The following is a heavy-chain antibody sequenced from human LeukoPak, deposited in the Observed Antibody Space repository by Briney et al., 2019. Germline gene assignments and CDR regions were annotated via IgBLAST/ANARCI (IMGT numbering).Heavy chain of an antibody. V-gene: IGHV4-34*01. CDR3: ARGRHGYYYYMDV. J-gene: IGHJ6*03. CDR2: INHSGST. CDR1: GGSFSGYY. Sequence: PSETLSLTCAVYGGSFSGYYWSWIRQPPGKGLEWIGEINHSGSTNYNPSLKSRVTISVDTSKNQFSLKLSSVTAADTAVYHCARGRHGYYYYMDVWGKGTTVTVSS.